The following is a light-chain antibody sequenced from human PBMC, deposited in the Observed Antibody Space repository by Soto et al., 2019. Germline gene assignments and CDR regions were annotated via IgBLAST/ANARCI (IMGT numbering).Light chain of an antibody. CDR3: QQYGSSPWT. CDR1: QSVSSSY. V-gene: IGKV3-20*01. Sequence: VVITQSPATVSVSPGERATLSCRASQSVSSSYLAWYQQKPGQTPRVLIYGASSRATGIPDRFSGSGSGTDFTLTISRLEPEDFAVYYCQQYGSSPWTFGQGTKVDIK. J-gene: IGKJ1*01. CDR2: GAS.